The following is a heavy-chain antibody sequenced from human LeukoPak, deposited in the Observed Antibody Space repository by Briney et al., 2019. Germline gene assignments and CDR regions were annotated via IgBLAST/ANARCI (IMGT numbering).Heavy chain of an antibody. D-gene: IGHD3-3*01. Sequence: SETLSLTCTVSGGSISSSSYYWGWIRQPPGKGLEWIGSIYYSGSTYYNPSLKSRVTISVDTSKNQFSLKLGSVTAADTAVYYCARHMVRAYYDFWSGYQQFDYWGQGTLVTVSS. CDR1: GGSISSSSYY. J-gene: IGHJ4*02. CDR2: IYYSGST. V-gene: IGHV4-39*01. CDR3: ARHMVRAYYDFWSGYQQFDY.